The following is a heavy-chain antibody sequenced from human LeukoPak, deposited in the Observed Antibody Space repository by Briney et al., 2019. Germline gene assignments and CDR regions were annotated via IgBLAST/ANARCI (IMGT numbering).Heavy chain of an antibody. Sequence: SETLSLTCTVACVYSSSHNWTWIRQPPGKGLEWIGCVHYSGGTRYNPSLNSRVTISLDTSKNQFSLRLSSVTAADTAVYYCAIRRLGYCSDSTCRDYWGQGTLVAISS. CDR2: VHYSGGT. J-gene: IGHJ4*02. CDR1: CVYSSSHN. V-gene: IGHV4-59*11. D-gene: IGHD2-15*01. CDR3: AIRRLGYCSDSTCRDY.